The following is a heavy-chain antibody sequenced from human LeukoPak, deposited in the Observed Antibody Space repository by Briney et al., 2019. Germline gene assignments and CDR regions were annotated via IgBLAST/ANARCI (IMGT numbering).Heavy chain of an antibody. D-gene: IGHD2-15*01. CDR3: ARGPGYCSGGSCYEGGY. CDR2: INHSGST. V-gene: IGHV4-34*01. CDR1: GGSFSGYY. Sequence: PSETLSLTCAVYGGSFSGYYWSWLRQPPGKGLEWIGEINHSGSTNYNPSLKSRVTISVDTSKNQFSLKLSSVTAADTAVYYCARGPGYCSGGSCYEGGYWGQGTLVTVSS. J-gene: IGHJ4*02.